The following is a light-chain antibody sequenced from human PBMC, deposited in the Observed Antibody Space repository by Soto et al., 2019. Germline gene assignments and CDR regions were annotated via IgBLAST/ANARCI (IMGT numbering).Light chain of an antibody. CDR2: EVS. J-gene: IGLJ1*01. V-gene: IGLV2-23*02. Sequence: VLTQPASVSGSPGQSITISCTGTSSDVGSYNLVSWYQQHPGKAPKLIIYEVSKRPSGVSNGFSGSKSGNTASLTISGLQAEDEADYYCCSYAGSTTYVFGTGTKVTV. CDR3: CSYAGSTTYV. CDR1: SSDVGSYNL.